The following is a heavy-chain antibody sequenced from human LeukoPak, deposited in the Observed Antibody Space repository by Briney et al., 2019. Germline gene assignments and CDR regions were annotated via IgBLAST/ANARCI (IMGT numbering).Heavy chain of an antibody. V-gene: IGHV4-39*01. CDR3: AGHKYYNFWGSFNWFDP. Sequence: SETLSLTCFEPGVSIINNNYYWAWIRQPPGKGLEWIGSVYHSGSTSYNPSLKSRVTMSVDTSKNHFTLKLNSVTAADTAVYSCAGHKYYNFWGSFNWFDPWGQGILVTVSS. J-gene: IGHJ5*02. CDR1: GVSIINNNYY. CDR2: VYHSGST. D-gene: IGHD3-3*01.